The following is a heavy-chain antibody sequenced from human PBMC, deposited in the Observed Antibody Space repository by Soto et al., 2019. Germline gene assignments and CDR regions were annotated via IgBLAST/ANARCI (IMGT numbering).Heavy chain of an antibody. D-gene: IGHD3-3*01. Sequence: SETLSLTCTVSGGSISSYYWSWIRQPPGKGLEWIGYIYYSGSTNYNPSLKSRVTISVDTSKNQFSLKLSSVTAADTAVYYCASSPPLEWLFRGDNWFDPWGQGTLVTVSS. CDR1: GGSISSYY. CDR3: ASSPPLEWLFRGDNWFDP. J-gene: IGHJ5*02. CDR2: IYYSGST. V-gene: IGHV4-59*01.